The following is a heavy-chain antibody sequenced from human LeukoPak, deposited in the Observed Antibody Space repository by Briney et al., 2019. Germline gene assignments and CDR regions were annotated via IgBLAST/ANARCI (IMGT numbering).Heavy chain of an antibody. CDR3: ARGPHLALDTDDAFDI. J-gene: IGHJ3*02. CDR1: GFTFSSYA. CDR2: ISGSGGST. D-gene: IGHD5-18*01. Sequence: GGSLRLSCAASGFTFSSYAMSWVRQAPGKGLEWVSVISGSGGSTYYADSVKGRFTISRDNAENSLYLQMNSLRVEDTAVYYCARGPHLALDTDDAFDIWGKGTTVTVSS. V-gene: IGHV3-23*01.